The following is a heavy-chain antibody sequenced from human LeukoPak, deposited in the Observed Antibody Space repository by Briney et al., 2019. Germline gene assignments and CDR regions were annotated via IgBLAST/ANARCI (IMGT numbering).Heavy chain of an antibody. CDR2: ISGSGDSA. D-gene: IGHD4-17*01. CDR3: ARAPTVTAESAFGY. CDR1: GFTFSSYA. Sequence: GGSLRLSCAASGFTFSSYALSWVRQAPGKGLEWVSAISGSGDSAYYADSVKGRFTISRDNSRHTLYLQMGSLRTEDMGVYYCARAPTVTAESAFGYWGQGTLVTVSS. J-gene: IGHJ4*02. V-gene: IGHV3-23*01.